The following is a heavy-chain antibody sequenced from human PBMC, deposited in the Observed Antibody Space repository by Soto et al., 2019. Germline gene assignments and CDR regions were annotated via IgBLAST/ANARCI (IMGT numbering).Heavy chain of an antibody. CDR3: AKYIVPGYCSSTSCYAAFDY. V-gene: IGHV3-9*01. CDR2: ISWNSGSI. CDR1: GFTFDDYA. Sequence: GGSLRLSCAASGFTFDDYAMHWVRQAPGKGLEWVSGISWNSGSIGYADSVKGRFTISRDNAKNSLYLQMNSLRAEDTALYYCAKYIVPGYCSSTSCYAAFDYWGQGTLVTVSS. D-gene: IGHD2-2*01. J-gene: IGHJ4*02.